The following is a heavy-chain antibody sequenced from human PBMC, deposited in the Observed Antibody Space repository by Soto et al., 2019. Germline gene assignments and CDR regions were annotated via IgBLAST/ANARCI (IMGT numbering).Heavy chain of an antibody. CDR1: GGSISNGGYY. CDR2: IYFSGST. CDR3: ARDSHSQQPIHRWGGCYMDV. J-gene: IGHJ6*03. V-gene: IGHV4-31*11. D-gene: IGHD6-13*01. Sequence: QLQLQESGPGLVKPSQTLSLTCAVSGGSISNGGYYWSWIRQHPGKGLEWIGSIYFSGSTYYNPSVQRRVTISVATPKSQFSLKLSSVTAADTAVYYCARDSHSQQPIHRWGGCYMDVWGKGTTVTVSS.